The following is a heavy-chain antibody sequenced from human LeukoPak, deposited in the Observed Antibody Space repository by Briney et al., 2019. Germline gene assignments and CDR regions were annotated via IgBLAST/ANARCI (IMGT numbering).Heavy chain of an antibody. CDR3: ARHSSGWYYYYYYMDV. CDR2: IKQDGSEK. J-gene: IGHJ6*03. V-gene: IGHV3-7*01. Sequence: GGSLRLSCAASGFTFSSYEMNWVRQAPGKGLEWVANIKQDGSEKYYVDSVKGRFTISRDNAKNSLYLQMNSLRAEDTAVYYCARHSSGWYYYYYYMDVWGKGTTVTVSS. CDR1: GFTFSSYE. D-gene: IGHD6-19*01.